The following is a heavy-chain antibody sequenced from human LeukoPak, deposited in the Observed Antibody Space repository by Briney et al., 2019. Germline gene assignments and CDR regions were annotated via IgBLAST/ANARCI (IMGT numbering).Heavy chain of an antibody. J-gene: IGHJ5*02. V-gene: IGHV1-69*13. CDR3: AGHCSSTSCYAIDTENWFDP. Sequence: ASVKVSCKASGGTFSSYAISWVRQAPGQGLEWMGGIISIFGTANYAQKFQGRVTITADESTSTAYMELSSLRSEDTAVYYCAGHCSSTSCYAIDTENWFDPWGQGTLVTVPS. CDR1: GGTFSSYA. D-gene: IGHD2-2*01. CDR2: IISIFGTA.